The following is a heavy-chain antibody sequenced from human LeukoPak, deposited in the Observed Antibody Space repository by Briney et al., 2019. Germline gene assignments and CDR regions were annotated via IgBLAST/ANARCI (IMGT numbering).Heavy chain of an antibody. CDR2: IRYDGSNK. CDR3: TKEFDSSAYYGSFDY. CDR1: GFTFSSYG. D-gene: IGHD3-22*01. Sequence: GGSLRLSCAASGFTFSSYGMHWVRQAPGKGLKWVAFIRYDGSNKYYADSVKGRFTISRDNSKNTLYLQMNSLRAEDTAVYYCTKEFDSSAYYGSFDYWGQGTLVTVSS. V-gene: IGHV3-30*02. J-gene: IGHJ4*02.